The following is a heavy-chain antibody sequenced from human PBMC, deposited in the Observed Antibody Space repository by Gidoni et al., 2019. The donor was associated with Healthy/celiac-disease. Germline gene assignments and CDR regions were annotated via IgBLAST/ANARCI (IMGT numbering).Heavy chain of an antibody. Sequence: QVQLVQSGAEVKKPGSSVKVSCKASGGTFSSYAISWVRQAPGQGLEWMGRIIPILGIANYAQKFQGRVTITADKSTSTAYMELSSLRSEDTAVYYCARGVIRDSSSWHEGGYWGQGTLVTVSS. CDR3: ARGVIRDSSSWHEGGY. V-gene: IGHV1-69*04. J-gene: IGHJ4*02. CDR1: GGTFSSYA. D-gene: IGHD6-13*01. CDR2: IIPILGIA.